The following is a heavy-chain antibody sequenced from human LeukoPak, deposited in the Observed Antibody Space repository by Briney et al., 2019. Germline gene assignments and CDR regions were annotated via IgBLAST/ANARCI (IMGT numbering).Heavy chain of an antibody. D-gene: IGHD3-10*01. V-gene: IGHV3-13*04. J-gene: IGHJ4*02. Sequence: GGSLRLSCTPSGFTFGSYDMHWVRQATGKGLEWVSAIGTAGDTYYPGSVKGRFTISRENAKNSLYLQMNSLRAGDTAVYYCARGAWNYYGSGSYYNFDYWGQGTLVTVSS. CDR1: GFTFGSYD. CDR3: ARGAWNYYGSGSYYNFDY. CDR2: IGTAGDT.